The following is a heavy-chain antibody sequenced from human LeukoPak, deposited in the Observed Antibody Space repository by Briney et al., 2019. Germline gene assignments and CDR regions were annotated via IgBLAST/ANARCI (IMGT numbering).Heavy chain of an antibody. V-gene: IGHV4-59*08. J-gene: IGHJ1*01. CDR3: ARYGSGSYSDDHFQH. D-gene: IGHD3-10*01. Sequence: SETLSLTCTVSGGSISGYYWSWIRQPPGRGLEWIGFVYYSGSTKYNPSLKSRVTISVDTSKNQFSLKLTSVTAADTAVYYCARYGSGSYSDDHFQHWGQGTLVTVSS. CDR1: GGSISGYY. CDR2: VYYSGST.